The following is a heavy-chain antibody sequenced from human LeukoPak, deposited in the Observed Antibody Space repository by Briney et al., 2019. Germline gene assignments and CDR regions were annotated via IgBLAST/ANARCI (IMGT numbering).Heavy chain of an antibody. Sequence: GASVKVSCKASGYTFTSYGISWVRQAPGQGLEWMGWISAYNGNTNYAQKLQGRVTMTTDTSTSTAYMELRSLRSDDTAVYYCARDHRQLVMYTWFDPWGQGTLVTVSS. CDR1: GYTFTSYG. CDR3: ARDHRQLVMYTWFDP. CDR2: ISAYNGNT. D-gene: IGHD6-13*01. J-gene: IGHJ5*02. V-gene: IGHV1-18*01.